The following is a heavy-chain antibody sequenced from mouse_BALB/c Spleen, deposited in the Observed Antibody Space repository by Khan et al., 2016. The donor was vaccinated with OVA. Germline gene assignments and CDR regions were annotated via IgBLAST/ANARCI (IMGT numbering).Heavy chain of an antibody. CDR1: GYSITSDYA. CDR2: ISYSGRT. CDR3: ARSVTITTLVATDFDY. V-gene: IGHV3-2*02. J-gene: IGHJ2*01. Sequence: EVQLQESGPGLVKPSQSLSLTCTVTGYSITSDYAWNWIRQFPGNKLEWMGYISYSGRTSYNPSLKSRISITRDTSKNQFFLQLNSVPTEDTATYYWARSVTITTLVATDFDYWGQGTTLTVSS. D-gene: IGHD1-1*01.